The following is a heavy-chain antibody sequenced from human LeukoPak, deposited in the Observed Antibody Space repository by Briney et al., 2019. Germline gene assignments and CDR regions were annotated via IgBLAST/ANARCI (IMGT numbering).Heavy chain of an antibody. D-gene: IGHD2-21*01. V-gene: IGHV1-2*02. CDR3: ARADRLHGGPYLIGP. Sequence: ASVKVSCKTSGYTFTDYYLHWVRQAPGQGLEWMGWINPNSGGKSSAQKFQGRVTMTRHTSITTVYMEVRRLTSDDTAIYYCARADRLHGGPYLIGPWGEGTLVTVSS. J-gene: IGHJ5*02. CDR2: INPNSGGK. CDR1: GYTFTDYY.